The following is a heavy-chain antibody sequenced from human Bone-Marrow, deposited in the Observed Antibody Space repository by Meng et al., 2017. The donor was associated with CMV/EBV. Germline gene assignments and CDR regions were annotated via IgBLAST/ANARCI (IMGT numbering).Heavy chain of an antibody. CDR2: IYYSGST. D-gene: IGHD6-13*01. CDR3: ARAASSSPGWFDP. V-gene: IGHV4-61*01. J-gene: IGHJ5*02. CDR1: GGSVSSGSYY. Sequence: SETLSLTCTVSGGSVSSGSYYWSWIRQPPGKGLEWIGYIYYSGSTNYNPSLKSRVTISVDTSKNQFSLKLSSVTAADTAVYYCARAASSSPGWFDPWGQGTLVTVSS.